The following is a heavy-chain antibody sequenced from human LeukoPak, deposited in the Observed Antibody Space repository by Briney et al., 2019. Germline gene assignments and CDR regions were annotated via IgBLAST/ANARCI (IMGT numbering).Heavy chain of an antibody. CDR2: IYYSGSI. CDR1: GGSISSYY. J-gene: IGHJ4*02. D-gene: IGHD3-9*01. Sequence: SETLSLTCTVSGGSISSYYWSWIRQPPGKGLEWIGYIYYSGSINYNPSLKSRVTISVDTPKNQFSPKLSSVTAADTAVYYCARGGSVLRYFDWDYWGQGALVTVSS. V-gene: IGHV4-59*01. CDR3: ARGGSVLRYFDWDY.